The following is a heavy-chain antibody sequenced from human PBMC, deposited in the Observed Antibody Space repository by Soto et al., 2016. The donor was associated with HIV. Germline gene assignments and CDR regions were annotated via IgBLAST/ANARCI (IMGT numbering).Heavy chain of an antibody. CDR1: GDSITSGTYY. Sequence: QLQLQESGPGLVKPSETLSLICTVSGDSITSGTYYWGWVRQPPGKRLEWLGNIYNSGSTSYNPSLKSRVTMSVDTSKNQFSLNLMSVTAADTAVYFCARPLPNGRFGDFDVWGQGQWSPSLQ. CDR2: IYNSGST. D-gene: IGHD2-8*01. J-gene: IGHJ3*01. V-gene: IGHV4-39*01. CDR3: ARPLPNGRFGDFDV.